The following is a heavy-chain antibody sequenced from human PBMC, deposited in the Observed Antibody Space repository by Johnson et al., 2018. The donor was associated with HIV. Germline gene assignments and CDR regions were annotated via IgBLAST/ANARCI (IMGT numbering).Heavy chain of an antibody. V-gene: IGHV3-23*04. CDR2: IIGSGGST. CDR3: ARAPEVRGVDAFDV. D-gene: IGHD3-10*01. J-gene: IGHJ3*01. CDR1: GFTFSSYA. Sequence: VQLVESGGGLVQPGGSLRLSCAASGFTFSSYAMSWVRQAPGKGLEWVSAIIGSGGSTYYTDSVKGRFTISRDNAKNSLSLQMNSLRAEDTAVYYCARAPEVRGVDAFDVWGQGTVVTVSS.